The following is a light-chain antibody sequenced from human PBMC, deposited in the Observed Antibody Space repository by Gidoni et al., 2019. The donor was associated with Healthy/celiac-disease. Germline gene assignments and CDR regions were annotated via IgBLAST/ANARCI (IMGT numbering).Light chain of an antibody. CDR1: SSNIGAGYD. Sequence: QSVLTQPPSVSGAPGLRVTISCTGSSSNIGAGYDVHWYQQLPGTAPKLLIYGNSNRPSGVPDRFSGSKSGTSASLASTGLQAEDEADYYCQSYDSSLSGNVVFGGGTKLTVL. V-gene: IGLV1-40*01. CDR2: GNS. J-gene: IGLJ2*01. CDR3: QSYDSSLSGNVV.